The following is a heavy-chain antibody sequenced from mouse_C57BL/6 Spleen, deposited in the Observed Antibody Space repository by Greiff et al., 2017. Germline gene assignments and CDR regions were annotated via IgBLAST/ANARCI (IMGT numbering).Heavy chain of an antibody. CDR2: ISSGSSTI. CDR3: ARPDYYGSSFYYYAMDY. Sequence: EVQLVESGGGLVKPGGSLKLSCAASGFTFSDYGMHWVRQAPEKGLEWVAYISSGSSTIYYADTVKGRFTISRDNAKNTLFLQMTSLRSEDTAMYYGARPDYYGSSFYYYAMDYWGQGTSVTVSS. V-gene: IGHV5-17*01. J-gene: IGHJ4*01. D-gene: IGHD1-1*01. CDR1: GFTFSDYG.